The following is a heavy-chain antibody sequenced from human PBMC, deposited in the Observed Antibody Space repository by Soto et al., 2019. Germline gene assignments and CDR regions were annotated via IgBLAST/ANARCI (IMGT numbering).Heavy chain of an antibody. CDR1: GDSISTHY. J-gene: IGHJ4*02. CDR3: ARLEMVKKVIEY. Sequence: PSETLSLPCTVSGDSISTHYWSWIRQPPGKGLQWIGYIFYRGGTAYNPSLKRRVTISLDMSKKQFSLKLRSVTAADTATYYCARLEMVKKVIEYWGQGTLVTVSS. V-gene: IGHV4-59*11. D-gene: IGHD2-8*01. CDR2: IFYRGGT.